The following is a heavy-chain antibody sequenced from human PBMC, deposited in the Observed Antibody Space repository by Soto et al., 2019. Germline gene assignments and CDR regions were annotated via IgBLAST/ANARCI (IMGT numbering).Heavy chain of an antibody. CDR2: IYSGGST. CDR3: ARVGATAADFDY. J-gene: IGHJ4*02. Sequence: GGSLRLSCAASGFTVSSNYMSWVRQAPGKGLEWVSVIYSGGSTYYADSVKGRFTISRDNSKNTLYLQMNSLRAEDTAVYYCARVGATAADFDYWGQGTLVTVSS. V-gene: IGHV3-53*01. D-gene: IGHD1-26*01. CDR1: GFTVSSNY.